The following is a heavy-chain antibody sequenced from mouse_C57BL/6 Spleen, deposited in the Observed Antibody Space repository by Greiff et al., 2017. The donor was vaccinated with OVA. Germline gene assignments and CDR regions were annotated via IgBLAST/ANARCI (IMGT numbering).Heavy chain of an antibody. CDR3: ARPDSSGYGVFAY. V-gene: IGHV1-82*01. Sequence: QVQLQQSGPELVKPGASVKISCKASGYAFSSSWMNWVKQRPGKGLEWIGRIYPGDGDTNYNGKFKGKATLTADKSSSTAYMQLSSLTSEDSAVYFCARPDSSGYGVFAYWGQGTLVTVSA. J-gene: IGHJ3*01. D-gene: IGHD3-2*02. CDR2: IYPGDGDT. CDR1: GYAFSSSW.